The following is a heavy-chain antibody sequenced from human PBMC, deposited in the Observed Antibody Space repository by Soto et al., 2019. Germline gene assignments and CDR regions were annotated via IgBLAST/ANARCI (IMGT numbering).Heavy chain of an antibody. CDR2: ISGSSSTT. D-gene: IGHD4-17*01. CDR3: APTRYDYGDDAVGY. Sequence: EVQLLEYGGGLVQRGESLRLSCVASGFTLNKYAMTWVRQAPGKGLEWVSSISGSSSTTYYADSVKGRFTISRDNSKNTVYLHMNTLSTEDTAVYYCAPTRYDYGDDAVGYWGQGTLVTVSS. J-gene: IGHJ4*01. V-gene: IGHV3-23*01. CDR1: GFTLNKYA.